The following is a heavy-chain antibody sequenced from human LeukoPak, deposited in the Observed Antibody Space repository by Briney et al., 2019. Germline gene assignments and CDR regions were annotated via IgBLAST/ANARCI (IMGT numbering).Heavy chain of an antibody. V-gene: IGHV3-15*04. CDR2: IESKTDGGTT. Sequence: PGGSLRLSCAASGFSFSDAWMSWVRQIPGKGLEWVGRIESKTDGGTTDYAAPVKGRFTISRDDSKNTAYLQMNSLKTEDTAVYYCTRHGVDYYDTRYNWFDPWGQGTLVTVSS. D-gene: IGHD3-22*01. CDR1: GFSFSDAW. J-gene: IGHJ5*02. CDR3: TRHGVDYYDTRYNWFDP.